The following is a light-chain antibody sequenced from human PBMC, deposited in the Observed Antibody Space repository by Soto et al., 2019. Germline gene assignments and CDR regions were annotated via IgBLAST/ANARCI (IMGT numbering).Light chain of an antibody. Sequence: DIQMTQSPSSLSASVGDRVTITCRASQSISSYLNWYQQKPGKAPKLLIYAASSLQSGVPSRFSGSGSGTDFTLTISSLQPEDFATYSCQQSYITPRTSGQGTPVEIK. J-gene: IGKJ1*01. CDR1: QSISSY. V-gene: IGKV1-39*01. CDR3: QQSYITPRT. CDR2: AAS.